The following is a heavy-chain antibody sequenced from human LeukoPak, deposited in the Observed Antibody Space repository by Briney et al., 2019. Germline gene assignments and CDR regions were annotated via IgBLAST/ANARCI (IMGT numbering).Heavy chain of an antibody. CDR1: GFTFSSYA. D-gene: IGHD3-10*01. J-gene: IGHJ4*02. CDR2: ISYDGSNK. Sequence: PPGGSLRLSCAASGFTFSSYAMHWVRQAPGKGLEWVAVISYDGSNKYYADSVKGRFTISRDNSKNTLYLQMNSLRAEDTAVYYCARGAHYYGSGSYYNERLVDYWGQGTLVTVSS. V-gene: IGHV3-30-3*01. CDR3: ARGAHYYGSGSYYNERLVDY.